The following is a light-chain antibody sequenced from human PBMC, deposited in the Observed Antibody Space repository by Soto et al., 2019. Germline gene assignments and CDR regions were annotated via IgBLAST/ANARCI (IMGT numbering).Light chain of an antibody. Sequence: AIQMTQSPSSLCASVGDRVTITCRASQGIRNDLGWYQQKPGKAPKFLIYGASSLQSGVPSRFSGSGSGTDFTLTISSLQPEDFATYYCLQDYNYPYTFGQGTKVDIK. CDR3: LQDYNYPYT. J-gene: IGKJ2*01. CDR1: QGIRND. V-gene: IGKV1-6*01. CDR2: GAS.